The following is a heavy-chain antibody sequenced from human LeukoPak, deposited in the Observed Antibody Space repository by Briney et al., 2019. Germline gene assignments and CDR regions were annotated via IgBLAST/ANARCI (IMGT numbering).Heavy chain of an antibody. CDR1: GGSISSGGYY. Sequence: SETLSLTCTVSGGSISSGGYYWSWIRQHPGKGLEWFGYIYYSGSTYYNPSLKSRVTISVDTSKNQFSLKLSSVTAADTAVYYCASKKYSSSTFDYWGQGTLVTVSS. CDR2: IYYSGST. J-gene: IGHJ4*02. CDR3: ASKKYSSSTFDY. D-gene: IGHD6-13*01. V-gene: IGHV4-31*03.